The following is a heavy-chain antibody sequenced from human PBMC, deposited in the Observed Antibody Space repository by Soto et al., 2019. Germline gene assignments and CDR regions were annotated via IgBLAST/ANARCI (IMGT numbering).Heavy chain of an antibody. D-gene: IGHD3-22*01. CDR1: GGSISIYY. V-gene: IGHV4-59*01. Sequence: SETLSLTCTVSGGSISIYYWSWVRQPPGKGLEWIGNIYYTGSTNYNPSPTSRVTISVDTSKNQFSLKLNSVTVADTAVYYCARDDNSSGYYPGYFDYWGQGTLVTVSS. CDR3: ARDDNSSGYYPGYFDY. CDR2: IYYTGST. J-gene: IGHJ4*02.